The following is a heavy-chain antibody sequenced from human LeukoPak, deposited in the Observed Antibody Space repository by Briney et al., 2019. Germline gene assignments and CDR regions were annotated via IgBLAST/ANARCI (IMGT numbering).Heavy chain of an antibody. CDR1: GYTFTGYY. V-gene: IGHV1-2*04. Sequence: GASVKVSCKASGYTFTGYYMHWVRQAPGQGLEWMGWINPNSGGTNYAQKFQGWVTMTRDTSISTAYMELSRLRSDDTAVYYCARDRVLWGGGARRRYYYGMDVWGQGTTVTVSS. CDR3: ARDRVLWGGGARRRYYYGMDV. J-gene: IGHJ6*02. CDR2: INPNSGGT. D-gene: IGHD2/OR15-2a*01.